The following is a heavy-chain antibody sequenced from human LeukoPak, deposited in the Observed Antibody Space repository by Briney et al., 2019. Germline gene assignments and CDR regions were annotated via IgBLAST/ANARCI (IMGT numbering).Heavy chain of an antibody. CDR3: AKDASYGYCGCGSCPPFDY. CDR1: GGSFSGYY. D-gene: IGHD2-15*01. CDR2: INHSGST. V-gene: IGHV4-34*01. J-gene: IGHJ4*01. Sequence: SETLSLTCAVYGGSFSGYYWSWIRQPPGKGLEWIGEINHSGSTNYNPSLKSRVTISVDTSKNQFSLKLSSVTAADTAVYYCAKDASYGYCGCGSCPPFDYWGQGTLVNGSS.